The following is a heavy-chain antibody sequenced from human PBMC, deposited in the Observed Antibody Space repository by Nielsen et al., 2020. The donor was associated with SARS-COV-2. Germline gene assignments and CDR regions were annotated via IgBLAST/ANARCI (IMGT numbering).Heavy chain of an antibody. J-gene: IGHJ5*02. CDR2: IYYSGST. Sequence: WLRQPPGKGLEWIGSIYYSGSTYYNPSLKSRVTISVDTSKNQFSLKLSSVTAADTAVYYCAKQRLYVVPAAHTYNWFDPWGQGTLVTVSS. CDR3: AKQRLYVVPAAHTYNWFDP. D-gene: IGHD2-2*01. V-gene: IGHV4-39*01.